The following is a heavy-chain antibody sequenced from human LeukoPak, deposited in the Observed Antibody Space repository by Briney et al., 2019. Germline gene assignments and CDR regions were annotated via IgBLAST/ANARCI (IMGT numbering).Heavy chain of an antibody. Sequence: SETLSLTCTVSGGSISSSSYYWGWTRQPPGKGLEWIGSIYYSGSTYYNPSLKSRVTISVDTTKNQFSLKLSSVTAADTAVYYCARHNSEDIVVVVAENNWFDPWGQGTLVTVSS. J-gene: IGHJ5*02. CDR1: GGSISSSSYY. CDR2: IYYSGST. CDR3: ARHNSEDIVVVVAENNWFDP. V-gene: IGHV4-39*01. D-gene: IGHD2-15*01.